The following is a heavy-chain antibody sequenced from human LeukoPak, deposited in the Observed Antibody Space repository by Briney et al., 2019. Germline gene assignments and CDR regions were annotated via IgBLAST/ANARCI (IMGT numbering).Heavy chain of an antibody. D-gene: IGHD7-27*01. Sequence: GGSLRLSCEASVFSVTNNSMSWVRQAPRKGLEWVSHIFGGVDTYYADSVRGRFTISRDSSQNTLYLQMNSLRAEDTAVYYCATSSRNWGPDGFDIWGQGIMVTVSS. J-gene: IGHJ3*02. CDR1: VFSVTNNS. CDR2: IFGGVDT. CDR3: ATSSRNWGPDGFDI. V-gene: IGHV3-66*01.